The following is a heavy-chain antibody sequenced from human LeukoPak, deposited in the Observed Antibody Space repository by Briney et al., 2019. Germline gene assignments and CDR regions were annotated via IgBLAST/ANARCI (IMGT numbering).Heavy chain of an antibody. D-gene: IGHD3-16*01. V-gene: IGHV3-23*01. J-gene: IGHJ4*02. Sequence: GGSLRLSCAASGFTFSSYAMSWVRQAPGKGLEWVSAISGSGSSTYYADSVKGRFTIARDNSKNTLYLQMNSLRAEDTAVYYCATSIMITFGGVFDYWGQGTLVTVSS. CDR1: GFTFSSYA. CDR2: ISGSGSST. CDR3: ATSIMITFGGVFDY.